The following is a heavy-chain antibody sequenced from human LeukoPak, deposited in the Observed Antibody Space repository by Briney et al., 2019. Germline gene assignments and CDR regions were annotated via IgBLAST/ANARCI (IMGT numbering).Heavy chain of an antibody. CDR3: ARDQALYFSYGDY. V-gene: IGHV3-33*01. Sequence: GTSLRLSCAASGFTFSNYGMHWVRQPPGKGLEWLAAIFYDGSSKHYADTVKGRFTISRDNSKNTLYLQINSLRAEDTAVYYCARDQALYFSYGDYWGQGTLVTVSS. D-gene: IGHD2/OR15-2a*01. CDR1: GFTFSNYG. CDR2: IFYDGSSK. J-gene: IGHJ4*02.